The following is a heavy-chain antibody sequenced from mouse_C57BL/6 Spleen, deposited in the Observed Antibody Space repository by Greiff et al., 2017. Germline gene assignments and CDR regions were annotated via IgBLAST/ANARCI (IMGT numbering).Heavy chain of an antibody. D-gene: IGHD1-1*01. J-gene: IGHJ2*01. CDR1: GYTFTSYG. CDR3: ARPGITTVVATN. Sequence: QVTLKESGAELARPGASVKLSCKASGYTFTSYGISWVKQRTGQGLEWIGEISPRSGNTYYNEKFKGKATLTADKSSSTAYMELRSLTSEDSAVYFCARPGITTVVATNWGQGTTLTVSS. CDR2: ISPRSGNT. V-gene: IGHV1-81*01.